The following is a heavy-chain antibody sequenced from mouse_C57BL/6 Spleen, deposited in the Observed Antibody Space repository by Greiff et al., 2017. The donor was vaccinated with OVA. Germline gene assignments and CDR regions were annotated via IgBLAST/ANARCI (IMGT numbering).Heavy chain of an antibody. D-gene: IGHD4-1*01. Sequence: VQLQQSGAELVRPGASVTLSCKASGYTFTDYEMHWVKQTPVHGLEWIGAIDPETGGTAYNQKFKGKAILTADKSSSTAYMELRSLTSEDSAVYYCTRRELGSFAYWGQGTLVTVSA. J-gene: IGHJ3*01. V-gene: IGHV1-15*01. CDR1: GYTFTDYE. CDR3: TRRELGSFAY. CDR2: IDPETGGT.